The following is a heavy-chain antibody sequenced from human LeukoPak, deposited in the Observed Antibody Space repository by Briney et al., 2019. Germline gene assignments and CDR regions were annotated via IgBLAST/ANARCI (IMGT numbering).Heavy chain of an antibody. V-gene: IGHV4-61*02. CDR3: ARGDGYNYSTFDY. Sequence: SETLSLTCTVSGGSISSGSYYWSWIRQPAGKGLEWIGRIYTSGSTNYNPSLKSRVTISVDTSKNQFSLKLSSVTAADTAVYYCARGDGYNYSTFDYWGQGTLVTVSS. CDR1: GGSISSGSYY. D-gene: IGHD5-24*01. J-gene: IGHJ4*02. CDR2: IYTSGST.